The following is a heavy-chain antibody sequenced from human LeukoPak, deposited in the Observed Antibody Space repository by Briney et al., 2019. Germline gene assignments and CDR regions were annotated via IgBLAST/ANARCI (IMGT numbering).Heavy chain of an antibody. CDR3: AREVDGIAVAGNDYFDF. CDR1: GFTFSSDS. J-gene: IGHJ4*02. Sequence: GRSLRLSCAASGFTFSSDSMNWVRQAPGKWLEWVSSISSSSSYIYYADSVKGRFTISRDNAKNSLYLQMNSLRAEDTAVYYCAREVDGIAVAGNDYFDFWGQGTLVSVSS. V-gene: IGHV3-21*01. D-gene: IGHD6-19*01. CDR2: ISSSSSYI.